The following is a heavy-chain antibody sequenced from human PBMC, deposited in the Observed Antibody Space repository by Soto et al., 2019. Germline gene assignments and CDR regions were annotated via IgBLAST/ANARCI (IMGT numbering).Heavy chain of an antibody. D-gene: IGHD2-8*01. V-gene: IGHV3-33*01. CDR1: GFTFSSYG. J-gene: IGHJ4*02. CDR2: IWYDGSNK. CDR3: ASGWVYAEFDY. Sequence: QVQLVESGGGVVQPGRSLRLSCAASGFTFSSYGMHWVRQAPGKGLEWVAVIWYDGSNKYYADSVKGRFTISRDNSKNTLYLQMNSLRAEDTAVYYCASGWVYAEFDYWGQGTLVTVSS.